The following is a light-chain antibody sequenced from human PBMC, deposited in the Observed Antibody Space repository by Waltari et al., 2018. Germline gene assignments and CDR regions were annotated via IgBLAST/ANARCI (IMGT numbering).Light chain of an antibody. J-gene: IGKJ4*01. V-gene: IGKV1-8*01. Sequence: AIRMTQSPPPFSASTGDTITMTCRASHAIRNYLVWYQQKPGRAPKLLIYAASTLQDGVPSRFSGSGSGTDFTLTISYLQSEDFATYYCQHYYNYPITFGGGTKVEIK. CDR3: QHYYNYPIT. CDR2: AAS. CDR1: HAIRNY.